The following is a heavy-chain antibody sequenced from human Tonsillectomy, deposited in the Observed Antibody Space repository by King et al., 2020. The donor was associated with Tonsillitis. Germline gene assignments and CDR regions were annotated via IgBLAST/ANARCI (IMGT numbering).Heavy chain of an antibody. CDR1: GGSISSYY. CDR2: IYYSGST. J-gene: IGHJ4*02. D-gene: IGHD3-22*01. V-gene: IGHV4-59*01. CDR3: ARGGGSGYYGGYYFDY. Sequence: VQLPASGPGLVKPSATLSLPFTVSGGSISSYYWSWILQPPGKGMAGIGYIYYSGSTNYNPSLTSRVTISADKSKNQFPLKLSSVTAADTAVYYCARGGGSGYYGGYYFDYWGQGTLVTVSS.